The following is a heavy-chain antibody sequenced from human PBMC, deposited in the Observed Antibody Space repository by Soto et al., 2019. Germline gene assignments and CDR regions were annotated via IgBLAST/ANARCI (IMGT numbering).Heavy chain of an antibody. CDR3: ARDTRKELWAEGLNAMDV. CDR1: AYSYTSYG. Sequence: QVQLVQSGPEVKKPGASVNVSCKASAYSYTSYGISWVRQAPGQGLEWMGWISAYNGQTNYAQKFRGRVTFTTDASTSTAFMQLRSLRSDDTAMYYCARDTRKELWAEGLNAMDVWGQGTTLTV. J-gene: IGHJ6*02. CDR2: ISAYNGQT. V-gene: IGHV1-18*01. D-gene: IGHD3-16*01.